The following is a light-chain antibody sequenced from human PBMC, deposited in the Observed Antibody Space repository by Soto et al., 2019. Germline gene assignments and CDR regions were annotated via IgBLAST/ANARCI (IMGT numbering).Light chain of an antibody. Sequence: QSALTQPASVSGSPGQSITISFNGTSSDVGGYNYVSWYQQHPGKAPKIMSYEVSNRPSGVSNRFSGSKSGNTASLTISGLQAEDEADYYCSSYTSSRTLVFGGGTKLTVL. CDR1: SSDVGGYNY. CDR2: EVS. V-gene: IGLV2-14*01. J-gene: IGLJ2*01. CDR3: SSYTSSRTLV.